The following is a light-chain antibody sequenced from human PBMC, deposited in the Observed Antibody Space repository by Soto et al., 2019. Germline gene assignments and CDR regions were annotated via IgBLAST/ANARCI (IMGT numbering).Light chain of an antibody. J-gene: IGKJ5*01. V-gene: IGKV3-20*01. Sequence: PGERVTLSCRASQSVSSSYLTWYQQKPGQAPRLLIYGASTRATSIPDRFSGSGSGTDFTLTIGRLEPEDFAVYYCQQYGSSPWTFGQGTRLEIK. CDR1: QSVSSSY. CDR3: QQYGSSPWT. CDR2: GAS.